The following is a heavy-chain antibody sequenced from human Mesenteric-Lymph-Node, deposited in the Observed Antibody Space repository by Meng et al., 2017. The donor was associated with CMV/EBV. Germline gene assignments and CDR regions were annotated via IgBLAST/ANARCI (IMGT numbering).Heavy chain of an antibody. Sequence: GSLRLSCTVSGGSISNSTYYWGWIRQPPGKGLEWIGSIYYSGSTYYNPSLKSRVTISVDTSKNQFSLNLNSMTAADTAVYYCAGESQQLVAWWFDPWGQGTLVTVSS. V-gene: IGHV4-39*01. J-gene: IGHJ5*02. D-gene: IGHD6-13*01. CDR2: IYYSGST. CDR1: GGSISNSTYY. CDR3: AGESQQLVAWWFDP.